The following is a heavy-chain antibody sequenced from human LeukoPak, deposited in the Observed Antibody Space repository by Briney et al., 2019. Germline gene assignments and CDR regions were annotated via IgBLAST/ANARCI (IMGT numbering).Heavy chain of an antibody. D-gene: IGHD3-3*01. CDR3: GRETDFGVVTN. CDR2: TYYRSQQWHS. V-gene: IGHV6-1*01. Sequence: PSQTLSLTCAISGDSVSSNGASWNWIRQSPSRGLEWLGRTYYRSQQWHSDYAPAVKGPITLNPDTSKNQFSLQLNSMPPEDTAVYYCGRETDFGVVTNWGQGTLVTVSS. CDR1: GDSVSSNGAS. J-gene: IGHJ4*02.